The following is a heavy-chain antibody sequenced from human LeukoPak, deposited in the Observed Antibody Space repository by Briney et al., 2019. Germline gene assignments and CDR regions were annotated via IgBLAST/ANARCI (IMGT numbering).Heavy chain of an antibody. CDR1: GFTFSSYE. D-gene: IGHD3-3*02. V-gene: IGHV3-48*03. J-gene: IGHJ6*03. CDR2: ISSSGSTI. Sequence: GGSLRLSCAASGFTFSSYEMNWVRQAPGKGLVGFSYISSSGSTIYYTDSVKGRFTISRDNAKNSLYLQMNSLRAEDTAVYYCAGGIYLSPMDVWGKGTTVTISS. CDR3: AGGIYLSPMDV.